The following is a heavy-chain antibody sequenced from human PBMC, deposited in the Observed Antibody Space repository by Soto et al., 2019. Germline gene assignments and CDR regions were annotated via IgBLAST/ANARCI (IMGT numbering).Heavy chain of an antibody. CDR1: GFTFSNYA. CDR3: VKDQTMIVVGVIDY. J-gene: IGHJ4*02. D-gene: IGHD3-22*01. V-gene: IGHV3-23*01. CDR2: ISGRGDTT. Sequence: GGSLRLSCAASGFTFSNYAMSWVRQAPGKGLEWVSAISGRGDTTFYADSVKGRFTISRDNSKNTLYLQMNSLRAEDTALYYCVKDQTMIVVGVIDYWGQGTLVTVSS.